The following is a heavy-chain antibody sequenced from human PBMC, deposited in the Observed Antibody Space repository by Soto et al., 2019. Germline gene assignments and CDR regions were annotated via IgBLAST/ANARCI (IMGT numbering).Heavy chain of an antibody. D-gene: IGHD3-9*01. V-gene: IGHV4-34*01. CDR1: GGSFSGYY. CDR2: INHRGST. CDR3: ARGFYDIFTGYYYPNFDY. J-gene: IGHJ4*02. Sequence: QVQLQQWGAGLLKPSETLSLTCAVYGGSFSGYYWSWIRQPPGKGLEWIGEINHRGSTNYNPSLKSRVTISVDTSKNQFSLKLSSVTAADTAVYYCARGFYDIFTGYYYPNFDYWGQGTLVTVSS.